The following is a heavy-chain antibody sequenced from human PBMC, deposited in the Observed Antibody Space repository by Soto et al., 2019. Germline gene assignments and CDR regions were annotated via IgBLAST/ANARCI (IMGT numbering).Heavy chain of an antibody. Sequence: QVQLQESGPGLVKPSQTLSLTCTVSGGSVSSGGYYWTWIRQLPGKGLEWIGYIYASGATYHNPSLKSRVTMSVDTSKNQFSLKLSSVTAADAAVYYCAREPGKGWFGDYVVGAFDIWGQGRVVTVSS. CDR1: GGSVSSGGYY. CDR2: IYASGAT. CDR3: AREPGKGWFGDYVVGAFDI. D-gene: IGHD4-17*01. V-gene: IGHV4-31*03. J-gene: IGHJ3*02.